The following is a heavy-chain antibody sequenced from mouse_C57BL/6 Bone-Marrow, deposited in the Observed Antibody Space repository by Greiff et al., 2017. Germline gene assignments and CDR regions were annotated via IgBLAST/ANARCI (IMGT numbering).Heavy chain of an antibody. V-gene: IGHV1-50*01. Sequence: QVQLQQPGAELVKPGASVKLSCKASGYTFTSYWMQWVKQRPGQGLEWIGEIDPSDSYTNYNQKFKGKATLTVDTSSSTAYMQLSSLTSEDSAVYYCARSGGDYYGSSYDDYWGQGTTLTVSS. CDR3: ARSGGDYYGSSYDDY. J-gene: IGHJ2*01. D-gene: IGHD1-1*01. CDR1: GYTFTSYW. CDR2: IDPSDSYT.